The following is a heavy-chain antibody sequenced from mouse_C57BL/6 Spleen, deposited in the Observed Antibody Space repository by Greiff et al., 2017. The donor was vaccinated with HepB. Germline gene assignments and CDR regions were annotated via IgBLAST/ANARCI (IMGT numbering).Heavy chain of an antibody. CDR3: ATYGSRY. CDR1: GYTFTSYT. D-gene: IGHD1-1*01. Sequence: QVHVKQSGAELARPGASVKMSCKASGYTFTSYTMHWVKQRPGQGLEWIGYINPSSGYTKYNQKFKDKATLTADKSSSTAYMQLSSLTSEDSAVYYCATYGSRYWGQGTLVTVSA. J-gene: IGHJ3*01. CDR2: INPSSGYT. V-gene: IGHV1-4*01.